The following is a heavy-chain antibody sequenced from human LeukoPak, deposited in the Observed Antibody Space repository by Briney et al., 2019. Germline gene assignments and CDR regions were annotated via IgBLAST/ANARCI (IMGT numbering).Heavy chain of an antibody. CDR2: ISEGSDFI. CDR1: GFTFSHYT. D-gene: IGHD3-16*01. Sequence: PGGSLRVSCSASGFTFSHYTMTWVGQAPGQGLEWVSSISEGSDFIYYADSVRGRFTISRDNAKNSLYLEMSNLRAEDTAVYYCARDRVSCDYWGQGTLVSVSS. J-gene: IGHJ4*02. CDR3: ARDRVSCDY. V-gene: IGHV3-21*06.